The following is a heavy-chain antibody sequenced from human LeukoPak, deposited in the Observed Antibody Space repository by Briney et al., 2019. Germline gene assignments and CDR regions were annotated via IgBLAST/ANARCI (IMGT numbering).Heavy chain of an antibody. Sequence: GGSLRLSCAASGFTFSSYAMSWVRQTPGKGLEWASAITSSSSGGITYYADSVKGRFTISRDNSKNTLYLQMDSLRAEDSAVFYCAKGGWGVPTARGLDYWGQGTLVTV. CDR3: AKGGWGVPTARGLDY. CDR1: GFTFSSYA. J-gene: IGHJ4*02. D-gene: IGHD2-2*01. CDR2: ITSSSSGGIT. V-gene: IGHV3-23*01.